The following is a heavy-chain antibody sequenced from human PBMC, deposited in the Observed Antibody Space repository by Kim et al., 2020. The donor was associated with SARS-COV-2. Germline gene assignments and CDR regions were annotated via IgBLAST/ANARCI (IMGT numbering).Heavy chain of an antibody. J-gene: IGHJ5*01. CDR3: ARGRGHCDGGSCSPPDS. Sequence: ASVKVSCTSSGYRFSDYFLLWMRQAPGQGLEWMGWINPKNGDTKYSQKFQGRVALARDTPITTAYMDLNSLPSDDTAVYYFARGRGHCDGGSCSPPDSWG. V-gene: IGHV1-2*02. CDR1: GYRFSDYF. D-gene: IGHD2-15*01. CDR2: INPKNGDT.